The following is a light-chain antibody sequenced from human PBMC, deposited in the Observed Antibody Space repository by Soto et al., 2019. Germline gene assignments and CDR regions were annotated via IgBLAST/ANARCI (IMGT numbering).Light chain of an antibody. V-gene: IGKV3-20*01. Sequence: IVLTQSPATLSLSLGERATLSCRASQSLRSSLAWYQQKPGQAPRLLIYGASSRATGIPDRFGGSGSGTDFTLTISRLEPEDFAVYYCHQYGNSPHTFGQGTRLEIK. CDR1: QSLRSS. CDR2: GAS. J-gene: IGKJ5*01. CDR3: HQYGNSPHT.